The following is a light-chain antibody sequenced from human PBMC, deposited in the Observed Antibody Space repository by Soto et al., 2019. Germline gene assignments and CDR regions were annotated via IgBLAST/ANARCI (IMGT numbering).Light chain of an antibody. J-gene: IGKJ4*01. V-gene: IGKV1-12*01. CDR3: QQTNSFPPT. CDR1: QGLTSW. CDR2: AAS. Sequence: DVQMTQSPSSVSAAVGDRVTITCRASQGLTSWLAWYQQKPGKGPKLLIYAASSLQSGVPSRFSGSGSGTDFPLTIRRLQPEDFATYYCQQTNSFPPTFGGGTKVEIK.